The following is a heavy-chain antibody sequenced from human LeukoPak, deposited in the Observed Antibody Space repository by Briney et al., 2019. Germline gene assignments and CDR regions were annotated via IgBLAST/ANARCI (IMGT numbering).Heavy chain of an antibody. CDR2: IYYSGST. J-gene: IGHJ6*02. D-gene: IGHD1-7*01. CDR3: ARDNWNYGSSMDV. Sequence: SQTLSLTCTVSGGSISSGDYYWSWIRQPPGKGLEWIGYIYYSGSTYYNPSLKSRVTISVDTSKNQFSLKLSSVTAADTAVYYCARDNWNYGSSMDVWGQGTTVTVSS. CDR1: GGSISSGDYY. V-gene: IGHV4-30-4*01.